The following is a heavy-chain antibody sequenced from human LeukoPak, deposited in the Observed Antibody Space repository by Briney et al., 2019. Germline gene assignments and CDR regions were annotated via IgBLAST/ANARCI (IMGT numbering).Heavy chain of an antibody. CDR3: ARGITMIVVAPGY. CDR2: ISSSSGAI. J-gene: IGHJ4*02. V-gene: IGHV3-48*02. D-gene: IGHD3-22*01. Sequence: PGGSLRLSCAASGFTFSSYSMNWVRQAPGKGLEWVSYISSSSGAIYYADSVKGRFTISRDNAKNSLYLEMNSLRDEDTAAYYCARGITMIVVAPGYWGQGTLVTVSS. CDR1: GFTFSSYS.